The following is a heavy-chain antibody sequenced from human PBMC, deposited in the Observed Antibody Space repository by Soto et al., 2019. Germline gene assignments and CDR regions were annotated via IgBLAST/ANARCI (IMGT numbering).Heavy chain of an antibody. D-gene: IGHD3-10*01. CDR3: AHRRKSSDTLFDY. J-gene: IGHJ4*02. V-gene: IGHV4-34*01. CDR1: GGSFSGYY. Sequence: TSETLSLTCAVYGGSFSGYYWSWIRQPPGKGLEWIGEINHSGSTNYNPSLKSRLTITRDTSKEQVVLTVTDMDPVDTATYYCAHRRKSSDTLFDYWGQGTQVTVSS. CDR2: INHSGST.